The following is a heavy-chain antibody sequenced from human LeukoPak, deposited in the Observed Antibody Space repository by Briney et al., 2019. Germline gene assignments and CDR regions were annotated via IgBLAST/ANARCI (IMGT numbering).Heavy chain of an antibody. D-gene: IGHD2-21*01. CDR2: IYYSGST. Sequence: SSQTLSLTCTVSGGTISSGDYYWSWIRQPPGKGLEWIGYIYYSGSTHYNPSLKSRVTISVDTSKNQFSLKLSSVTAADTAVYYCARGLLDADAFDIWGQGTMVTVSS. V-gene: IGHV4-30-4*01. CDR3: ARGLLDADAFDI. CDR1: GGTISSGDYY. J-gene: IGHJ3*02.